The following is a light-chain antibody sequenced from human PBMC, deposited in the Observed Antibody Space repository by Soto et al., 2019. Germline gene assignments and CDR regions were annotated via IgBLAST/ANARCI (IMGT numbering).Light chain of an antibody. CDR2: DAS. Sequence: EIVLTQSPGTLSLSPGERATLSCRASQSVTNNYLAWYQQKPGQAPRLPIHDASSRATGIPDRFSGSGSGTDFTLTISRLEPEDFAVYYCQQCSTSPLTFGGGTKVEIK. J-gene: IGKJ4*01. V-gene: IGKV3-20*01. CDR3: QQCSTSPLT. CDR1: QSVTNNY.